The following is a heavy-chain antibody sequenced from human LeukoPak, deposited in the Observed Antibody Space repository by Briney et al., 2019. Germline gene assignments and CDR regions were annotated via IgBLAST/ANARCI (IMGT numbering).Heavy chain of an antibody. Sequence: GSLRLSCAASGFTFSSYWMSWVRQAPGKGLEWVANIKQDGSEKYYVDSVKGRFTISRDNAKNSLYLQMNCLRAEDTAVYYCARDRAVQYNWNDVPGDYWGQGTLVTVSS. J-gene: IGHJ4*02. CDR2: IKQDGSEK. D-gene: IGHD1-1*01. V-gene: IGHV3-7*03. CDR1: GFTFSSYW. CDR3: ARDRAVQYNWNDVPGDY.